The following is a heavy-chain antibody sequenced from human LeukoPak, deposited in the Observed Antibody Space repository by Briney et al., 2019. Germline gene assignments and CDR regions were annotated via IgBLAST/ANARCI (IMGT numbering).Heavy chain of an antibody. Sequence: PGGSLRLSCAASGFTFGNYAMAWVRQSPGKGLEWVSCITDIGKNTYHTDSVKGRFTISRDNSKTPLSLQMNSLRVEDTAVYYCAKATQRYCTGGTCYPLDYWGQGTLVTVSS. D-gene: IGHD2-8*02. J-gene: IGHJ4*02. V-gene: IGHV3-23*01. CDR3: AKATQRYCTGGTCYPLDY. CDR1: GFTFGNYA. CDR2: ITDIGKNT.